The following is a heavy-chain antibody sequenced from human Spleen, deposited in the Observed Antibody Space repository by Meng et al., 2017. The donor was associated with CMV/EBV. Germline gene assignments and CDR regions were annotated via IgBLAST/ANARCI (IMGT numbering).Heavy chain of an antibody. CDR3: AKGYSSSWYGVPFDY. CDR1: GFSFNSYA. J-gene: IGHJ4*02. CDR2: ISGSGGST. D-gene: IGHD6-13*01. Sequence: GGSLRLSCAASGFSFNSYAMNWVRQAPGKGLEWVSAISGSGGSTYYADSVKGRFTISRDNSKNTLYLQMNSLRAEDTAVYYCAKGYSSSWYGVPFDYWGQGTLVTVSS. V-gene: IGHV3-23*01.